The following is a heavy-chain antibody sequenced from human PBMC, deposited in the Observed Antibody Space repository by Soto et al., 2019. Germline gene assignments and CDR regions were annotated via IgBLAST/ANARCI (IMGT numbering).Heavy chain of an antibody. V-gene: IGHV3-33*01. CDR1: GFSFRSYG. D-gene: IGHD2-15*01. CDR3: VRYAGYCSDTSCNGVLGY. CDR2: IWYDGSNE. J-gene: IGHJ4*02. Sequence: QVHLVESGGGVVEPGRSLTLSCAASGFSFRSYGMHWVRQAPGKGLEWVAVIWYDGSNEYFADTVKGRFTISRDNSKNTLYLQMNSLRAEDTAVYYCVRYAGYCSDTSCNGVLGYWGQVTPLTVSS.